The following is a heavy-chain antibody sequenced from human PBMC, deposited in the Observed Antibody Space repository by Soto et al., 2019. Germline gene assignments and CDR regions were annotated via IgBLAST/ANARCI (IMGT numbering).Heavy chain of an antibody. CDR3: ARGPNIVVVPAATPRGFDP. D-gene: IGHD2-2*01. V-gene: IGHV1-69*13. CDR1: GVTFSSYA. CDR2: IIPIFGTA. Sequence: SVQVSCEASGVTFSSYAISWVLQAPGQGLDWMGGIIPIFGTANYAQKFQGRVTITADESTSTAYMELSSLRSEDTAVYYCARGPNIVVVPAATPRGFDPWGQATLVTVSS. J-gene: IGHJ5*02.